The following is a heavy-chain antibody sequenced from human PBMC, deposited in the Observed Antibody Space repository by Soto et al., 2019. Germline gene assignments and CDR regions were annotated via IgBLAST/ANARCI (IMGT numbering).Heavy chain of an antibody. V-gene: IGHV1-46*01. D-gene: IGHD3-10*01. CDR1: GYTFTSYY. Sequence: QVQLVQSGAEVKKPGASVKVSCKASGYTFTSYYMHWVRQAPGQGLEWMGIINPSGGSTSYAQNFQGRVTMTRDTTTITVYMELSSLRSEDTAVYYCARALSATYYGSGRTLNPDYWGQGTLVTVSS. J-gene: IGHJ4*02. CDR2: INPSGGST. CDR3: ARALSATYYGSGRTLNPDY.